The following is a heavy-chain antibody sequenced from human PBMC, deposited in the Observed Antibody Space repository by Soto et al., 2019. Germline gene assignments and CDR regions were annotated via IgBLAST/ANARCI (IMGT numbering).Heavy chain of an antibody. CDR2: IRSKANSYAT. CDR1: GFTFSGSA. J-gene: IGHJ6*02. V-gene: IGHV3-73*01. D-gene: IGHD2-2*01. Sequence: GSLRLSCAASGFTFSGSAMHWVRQASGKGLEWVGRIRSKANSYATAYAASVKGRFTISRDDSKNTAYLQMNSLKTEDTAVYYCTSGGPDIVVVPAATYYYGMDVWGQGTTVTVSS. CDR3: TSGGPDIVVVPAATYYYGMDV.